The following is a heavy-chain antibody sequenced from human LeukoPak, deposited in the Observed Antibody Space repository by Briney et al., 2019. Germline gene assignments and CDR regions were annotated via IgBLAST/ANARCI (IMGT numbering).Heavy chain of an antibody. CDR1: GYTFSNYA. D-gene: IGHD2-2*01. V-gene: IGHV7-4-1*02. CDR2: INTDTGKP. CDR3: ARFPHPYCSSAGCPDWLDP. Sequence: VASVKVSCKASGYTFSNYALNWVRQAPGQGLEWMGWINTDTGKPTYAQGFTGRFVFSLDTSVSTAYLQISSLQAADTAVHYCARFPHPYCSSAGCPDWLDPWGQGTLVTVSS. J-gene: IGHJ5*02.